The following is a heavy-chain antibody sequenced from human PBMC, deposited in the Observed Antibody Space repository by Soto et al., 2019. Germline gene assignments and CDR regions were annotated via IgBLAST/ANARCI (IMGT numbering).Heavy chain of an antibody. CDR3: ARDSSGYHNWFDP. V-gene: IGHV4-59*01. CDR2: IYYSGST. J-gene: IGHJ5*02. CDR1: GGSISSYY. D-gene: IGHD3-22*01. Sequence: SDTLSLTCTVSGGSISSYYWSWIRQPPGKGLEWIGYIYYSGSTNYNPSLKSRVTISVDTSKNQFSLKLSSVTAADTAVYYCARDSSGYHNWFDPWGQGXLVTVSS.